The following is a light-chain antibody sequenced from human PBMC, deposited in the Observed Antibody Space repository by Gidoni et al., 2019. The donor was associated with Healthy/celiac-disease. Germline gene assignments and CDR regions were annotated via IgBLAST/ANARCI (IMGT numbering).Light chain of an antibody. Sequence: QSVLTQPHSVSGAPGQRVTISCSGSSSNIGAGYEVHWYQQLPGTAPKLLIYGNSNRPSGFPDRFPGSKSGTSASLAITGLQAEDESDYYCQSYDSSLSGWVFGGGTKLTV. CDR1: SSNIGAGYE. CDR2: GNS. CDR3: QSYDSSLSGWV. V-gene: IGLV1-40*01. J-gene: IGLJ3*02.